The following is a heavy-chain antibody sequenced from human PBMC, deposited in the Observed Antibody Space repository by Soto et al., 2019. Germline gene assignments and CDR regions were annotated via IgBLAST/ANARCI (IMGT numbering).Heavy chain of an antibody. V-gene: IGHV1-58*01. CDR1: GFTFTSSA. CDR3: AADQGPYGDYGYYYYYYGMDV. D-gene: IGHD4-17*01. J-gene: IGHJ6*02. Sequence: ASVKVSCKASGFTFTSSAVQWVRQARGQRLEWIGWIVVGSGNTNYAQKFQERVTITRDMSTSTAYMELSSLRSEDTAVYYCAADQGPYGDYGYYYYYYGMDVWGQGTTVTVSS. CDR2: IVVGSGNT.